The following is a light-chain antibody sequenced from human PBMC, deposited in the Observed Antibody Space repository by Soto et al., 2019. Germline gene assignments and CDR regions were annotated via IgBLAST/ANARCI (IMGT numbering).Light chain of an antibody. Sequence: QSALTQPASVSGSPGQSITISCTGTSSDVGSYNLVSWYQQHPGKAPKLMIYEGDKRPSGVSNRFSASKSGNTASLTISGLHTEAEADYYCCSYAASRTYVFGTGTKLTVL. CDR1: SSDVGSYNL. V-gene: IGLV2-23*01. CDR3: CSYAASRTYV. J-gene: IGLJ1*01. CDR2: EGD.